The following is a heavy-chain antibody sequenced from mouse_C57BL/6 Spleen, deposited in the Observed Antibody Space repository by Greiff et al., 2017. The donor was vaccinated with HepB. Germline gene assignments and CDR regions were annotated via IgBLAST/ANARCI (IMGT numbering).Heavy chain of an antibody. V-gene: IGHV5-9*01. D-gene: IGHD4-1*01. J-gene: IGHJ3*01. Sequence: EVKLMESGGGLVKPGGSLKLSCAASGFTFSSYTMSWVRQTPEKRLEWVATISGGGGNTYYPDSVKGRFTISRDNAKNTLYLQMSSLRSEDTALYYCARQGLAGTWFAYWGQGTLVTVSA. CDR3: ARQGLAGTWFAY. CDR2: ISGGGGNT. CDR1: GFTFSSYT.